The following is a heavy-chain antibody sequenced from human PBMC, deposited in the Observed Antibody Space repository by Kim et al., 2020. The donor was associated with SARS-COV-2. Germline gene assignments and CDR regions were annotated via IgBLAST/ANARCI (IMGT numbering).Heavy chain of an antibody. J-gene: IGHJ4*02. V-gene: IGHV4-34*01. Sequence: SETLSLTCAVYGGSFSGFYWSWIRQPPGKGLEWIGEINHSGSTNYNPSLKSRVTISVDTSKNQISLKLSSVTAADTAVYYCARVKAAADYWGQGTLVTVSS. CDR1: GGSFSGFY. D-gene: IGHD6-13*01. CDR2: INHSGST. CDR3: ARVKAAADY.